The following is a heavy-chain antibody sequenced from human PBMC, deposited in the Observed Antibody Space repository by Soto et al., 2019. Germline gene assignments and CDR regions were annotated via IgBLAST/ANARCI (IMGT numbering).Heavy chain of an antibody. V-gene: IGHV3-66*01. J-gene: IGHJ5*02. CDR2: IYSGGST. CDR3: AKDNYYYVSNWFDP. D-gene: IGHD3-10*02. Sequence: GGSLRLSCAASGFTVSSNYMSWVRQAPGKGLEWVSVIYSGGSTYYADSVKGRFTISRDNSKNTLYLQMNSLRAEDTAVYYCAKDNYYYVSNWFDPWGQGTLVTVSS. CDR1: GFTVSSNY.